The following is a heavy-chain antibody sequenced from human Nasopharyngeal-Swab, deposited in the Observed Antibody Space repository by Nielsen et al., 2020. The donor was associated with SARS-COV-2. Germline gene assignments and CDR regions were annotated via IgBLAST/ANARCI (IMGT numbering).Heavy chain of an antibody. Sequence: GGPLRLSCAASGFTFSDYNMNWVRQAPGKGLEWVSSISNSSRYIYQADSVKGRFTISRDNAKNSLYLQMNSLRAEDTAVYYCARAGGVSSAEYFQHWGKGTLVTVSS. CDR2: ISNSSRYI. CDR1: GFTFSDYN. V-gene: IGHV3-21*01. CDR3: ARAGGVSSAEYFQH. D-gene: IGHD1-26*01. J-gene: IGHJ1*01.